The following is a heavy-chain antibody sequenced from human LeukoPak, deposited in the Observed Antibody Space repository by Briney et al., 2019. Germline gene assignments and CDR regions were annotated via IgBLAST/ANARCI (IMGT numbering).Heavy chain of an antibody. Sequence: SETLSLTCTVSGGSISSYYWSWIRQPPGKGLEWIGYIYYSGSTNYNPSLKSRVTISVDTSKNQFSLKLSSVTAADTAVYYCARDYGAYDYAWGSYRAAFWFDYWGQGTLVTVSS. CDR2: IYYSGST. CDR1: GGSISSYY. V-gene: IGHV4-59*01. CDR3: ARDYGAYDYAWGSYRAAFWFDY. D-gene: IGHD3-16*02. J-gene: IGHJ4*02.